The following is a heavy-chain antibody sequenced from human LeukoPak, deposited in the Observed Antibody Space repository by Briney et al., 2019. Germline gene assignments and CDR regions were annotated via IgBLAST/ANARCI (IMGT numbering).Heavy chain of an antibody. J-gene: IGHJ6*02. D-gene: IGHD3-3*01. CDR3: ARVPTYYDFWSGYYSSDYYYYYGMDV. CDR1: GYTFTSYD. Sequence: AASVTVSCKASGYTFTSYDINWVRQATGQGLEWMGWMNPNSGNTGYAQKFQGRVTMTRNTSISTAYMELSSLRSEDTAVYYCARVPTYYDFWSGYYSSDYYYYYGMDVWGQGTTVTVSS. V-gene: IGHV1-8*01. CDR2: MNPNSGNT.